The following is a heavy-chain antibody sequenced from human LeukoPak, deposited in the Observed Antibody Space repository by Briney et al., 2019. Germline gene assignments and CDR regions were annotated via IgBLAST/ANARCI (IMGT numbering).Heavy chain of an antibody. CDR2: LSGSGTAT. CDR1: QFTFSRFA. J-gene: IGHJ6*03. CDR3: AKHLGSHSFLFYYMDV. Sequence: GGSLRLSCEASQFTFSRFAMSWIRQAPGTGLEWVSTLSGSGTATYYADSVKGRFTTSKDNSKDTLYLQMDNLRADDTAVYYCAKHLGSHSFLFYYMDVWGTGTSVIVSS. D-gene: IGHD2-21*01. V-gene: IGHV3-23*01.